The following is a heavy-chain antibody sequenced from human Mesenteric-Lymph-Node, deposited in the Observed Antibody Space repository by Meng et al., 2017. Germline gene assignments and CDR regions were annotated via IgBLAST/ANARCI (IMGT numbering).Heavy chain of an antibody. J-gene: IGHJ5*02. Sequence: QVQLQQWVAGLLKPSETLSLTCAVYGGSFSGYYWSWIRQPPGKGLEWIGEINHSGSTNYNPSLKSRVTISVDTSKNQFSLKLSSVTAADTAVYYCARRYGASAYNWFDPWGQGTLVTVSS. V-gene: IGHV4-34*01. D-gene: IGHD4-17*01. CDR2: INHSGST. CDR3: ARRYGASAYNWFDP. CDR1: GGSFSGYY.